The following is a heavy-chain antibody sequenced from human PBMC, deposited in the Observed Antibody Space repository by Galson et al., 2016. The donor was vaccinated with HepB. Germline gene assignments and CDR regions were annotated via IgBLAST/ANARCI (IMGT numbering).Heavy chain of an antibody. CDR1: GYTFASYA. CDR2: ISADNGNT. J-gene: IGHJ4*02. V-gene: IGHV1-18*04. D-gene: IGHD2-21*02. CDR3: ASNGDQRLVGLYDY. Sequence: SVKVSCKASGYTFASYAITWVRQAPGQGLEWMGWISADNGNTHYAPRLQGRVTVTTATSTTTAYMELGRLRSDETAVYDCASNGDQRLVGLYDYWGQGTLVTVSS.